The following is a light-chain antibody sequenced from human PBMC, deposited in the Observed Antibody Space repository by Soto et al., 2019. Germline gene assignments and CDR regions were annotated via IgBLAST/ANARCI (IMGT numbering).Light chain of an antibody. V-gene: IGLV1-44*01. Sequence: QSVLTQPPSASGTPGQRVTISCSGSSSKIGSNTVNWYQQLPGTAPKLLIYNNNQRPSGVPDRFSGSKSGTSASLAISGLQYEDEADYYCAAWDDSLNGLVFGTGTKLTVL. CDR1: SSKIGSNT. J-gene: IGLJ1*01. CDR3: AAWDDSLNGLV. CDR2: NNN.